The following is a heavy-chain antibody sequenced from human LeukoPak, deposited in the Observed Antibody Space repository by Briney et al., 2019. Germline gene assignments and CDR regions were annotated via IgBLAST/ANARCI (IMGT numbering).Heavy chain of an antibody. CDR3: KRSVSGDIGGRPDFCYFDL. CDR2: IRSKANYYAT. V-gene: IGHV3-73*01. D-gene: IGHD1-26*01. Sequence: GGSLRLSCEGSGFSFNGYGLHWVRQASGKGLEWIGRIRSKANYYATAYVESVKGRFIVSRDDSKRSAYLQMNDLKTEDTAVYYCKRSVSGDIGGRPDFCYFDLWGRGTLVTVSS. J-gene: IGHJ2*01. CDR1: GFSFNGYG.